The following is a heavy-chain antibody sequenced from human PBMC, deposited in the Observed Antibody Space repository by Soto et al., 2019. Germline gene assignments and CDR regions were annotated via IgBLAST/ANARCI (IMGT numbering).Heavy chain of an antibody. D-gene: IGHD5-12*01. CDR3: AKSKAVGGNDLIFDF. CDR2: ISDDGTNK. CDR1: GFIFSNYG. J-gene: IGHJ4*02. V-gene: IGHV3-30*18. Sequence: QVQTVESGGGVVQPGTSLRLSCAASGFIFSNYGMHWVRQAPGKGLEWVAVISDDGTNKHYADSMKGRFTISRDNSRNTLFLQMNSLTIEDTAVYNCAKSKAVGGNDLIFDFWGQGDLVNVSS.